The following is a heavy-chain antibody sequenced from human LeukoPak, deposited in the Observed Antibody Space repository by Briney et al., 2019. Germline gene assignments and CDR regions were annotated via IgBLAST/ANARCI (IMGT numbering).Heavy chain of an antibody. Sequence: GGSLRLSCAASGFTFSSYSMNWVRQAPGKGLEWVSYISSSGSTIYYADSVKGRFTISRDNAKNSLYLQMNSLRAEDTAVYYCARQLYGDYVPDYWGQGTLVTVSS. CDR2: ISSSGSTI. V-gene: IGHV3-48*04. D-gene: IGHD4-17*01. CDR3: ARQLYGDYVPDY. J-gene: IGHJ4*02. CDR1: GFTFSSYS.